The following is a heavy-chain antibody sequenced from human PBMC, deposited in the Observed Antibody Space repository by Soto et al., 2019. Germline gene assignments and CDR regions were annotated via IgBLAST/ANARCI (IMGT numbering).Heavy chain of an antibody. D-gene: IGHD2-15*01. Sequence: GGSLRLSCAASGFTFSSYWMHWVRQAPGKGLVWVSRINSDGSSTSYADSVKGRFTISRDNAKNTLYLQMNSLRAEDTAVYYCARDTEIYCSGGSCYPYYYYYYGMDVWGQGTTVTVSS. V-gene: IGHV3-74*01. CDR1: GFTFSSYW. CDR3: ARDTEIYCSGGSCYPYYYYYYGMDV. J-gene: IGHJ6*02. CDR2: INSDGSST.